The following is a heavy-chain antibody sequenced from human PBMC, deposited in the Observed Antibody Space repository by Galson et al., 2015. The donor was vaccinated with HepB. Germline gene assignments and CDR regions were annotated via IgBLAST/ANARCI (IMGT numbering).Heavy chain of an antibody. CDR1: GFTFNGYS. J-gene: IGHJ4*02. V-gene: IGHV3-48*01. Sequence: SLRLSCAASGFTFNGYSMNWVRQAPGKGLEWLSYISSSSSTTIYYADSVKGRFTISRDNSKNTLFLQMNSLRVEDTGIYYCARDRGFHSDSPAYWGQGTMVIVS. CDR3: ARDRGFHSDSPAY. CDR2: ISSSSSTTI. D-gene: IGHD1-26*01.